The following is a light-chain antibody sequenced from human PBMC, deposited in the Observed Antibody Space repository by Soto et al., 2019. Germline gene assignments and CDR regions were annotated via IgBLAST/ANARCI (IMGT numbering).Light chain of an antibody. V-gene: IGLV2-8*01. CDR1: SSDVGGYKY. Sequence: QSALTQPPSASGSPGQSVTISCTGTSSDVGGYKYVSWYQQHPGKAPKLMIYEVSKRPSGVPDRFSGSKSGNTASLTVSGLQVEDEADYYCSSYAGSNNLVFGGGTKLTVL. J-gene: IGLJ2*01. CDR3: SSYAGSNNLV. CDR2: EVS.